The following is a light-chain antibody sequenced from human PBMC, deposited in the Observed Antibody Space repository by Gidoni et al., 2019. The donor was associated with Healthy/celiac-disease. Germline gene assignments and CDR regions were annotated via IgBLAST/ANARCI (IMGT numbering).Light chain of an antibody. CDR1: QSISSY. CDR3: QQRYSTPKIT. CDR2: AAS. V-gene: IGKV1-39*01. J-gene: IGKJ5*01. Sequence: DIQTTPSPSSLSAAVGDRVTITCRASQSISSYLHWYQQKPGKAPKLLIYAASSLQSGVTSRFSGSGSGTDFTLTISSLQPEDFATFYCQQRYSTPKITFGQGTRLEIK.